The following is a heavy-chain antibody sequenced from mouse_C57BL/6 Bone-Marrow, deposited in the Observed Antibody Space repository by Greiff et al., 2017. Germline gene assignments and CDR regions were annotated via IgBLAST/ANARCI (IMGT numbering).Heavy chain of an antibody. J-gene: IGHJ3*01. V-gene: IGHV14-4*01. CDR1: GFNIKDDY. Sequence: VQLQQSGAELVRPGASVKLSCTASGFNIKDDYMHWVKQRPEQGLEWIGWIDPENGDTEYASKFQGKATITADPSSNPAYLQLSSLTSEDTAVYYCTRGGYYVPFAYWGQGTLVTVSA. CDR3: TRGGYYVPFAY. CDR2: IDPENGDT. D-gene: IGHD2-3*01.